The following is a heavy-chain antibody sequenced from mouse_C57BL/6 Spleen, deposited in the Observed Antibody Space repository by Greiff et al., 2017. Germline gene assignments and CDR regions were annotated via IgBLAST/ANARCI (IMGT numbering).Heavy chain of an antibody. Sequence: QVQLQQSGAELVKPGASVKMSCKASGYTFTSYWITWVKQRPGQGLEWIGDIYPGSGSTNYNEKFKSKATLTVDTSSSTAYMQLSSLTSEDSAVYDCARSPMANWYFDVWGTGTTVTVSS. J-gene: IGHJ1*03. D-gene: IGHD1-1*02. CDR1: GYTFTSYW. CDR3: ARSPMANWYFDV. V-gene: IGHV1-55*01. CDR2: IYPGSGST.